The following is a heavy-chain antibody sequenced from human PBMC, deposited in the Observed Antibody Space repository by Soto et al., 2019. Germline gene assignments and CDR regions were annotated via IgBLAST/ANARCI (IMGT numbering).Heavy chain of an antibody. D-gene: IGHD1-1*01. Sequence: GGSLSSPCAALGFTFSSYPMHWARQAPAKGLEWVAVISYDGSNKYYADSVKGRFTISRDNSKNTLYLQMNSLRAEDTAVYYCARDGNGDYFDYWGQGTLVTVSS. CDR3: ARDGNGDYFDY. J-gene: IGHJ4*02. V-gene: IGHV3-30*04. CDR2: ISYDGSNK. CDR1: GFTFSSYP.